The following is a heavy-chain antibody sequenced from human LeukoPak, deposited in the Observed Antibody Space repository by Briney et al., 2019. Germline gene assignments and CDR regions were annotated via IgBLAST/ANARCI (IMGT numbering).Heavy chain of an antibody. J-gene: IGHJ4*02. Sequence: SETLSLTCAVYGGALSGYYWSWIRQPPGKGLEWLGEINHSGSTKHNPSLKSRVTISIDTSKNQFSLNLSSVTAADTAEYFCARYSSSWSRNFDYWGQGTLVTVSS. D-gene: IGHD6-13*01. CDR3: ARYSSSWSRNFDY. V-gene: IGHV4-34*01. CDR2: INHSGST. CDR1: GGALSGYY.